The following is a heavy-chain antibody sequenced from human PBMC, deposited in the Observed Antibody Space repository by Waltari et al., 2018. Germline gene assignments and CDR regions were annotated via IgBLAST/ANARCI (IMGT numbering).Heavy chain of an antibody. V-gene: IGHV3-74*03. CDR3: ARAGLLGAFDV. J-gene: IGHJ3*01. CDR1: GSTFSRSW. Sequence: EVQLVDSGGGLVQPGGSLRLAFAASGSTFSRSWIPRVRQFPGKGLMWVSRINNDGSSTVYADSVKGRFTISRDDAKNTVSLQMNNLSAEDTALYYCARAGLLGAFDVWGQGTMVTVSS. D-gene: IGHD2-15*01. CDR2: INNDGSST.